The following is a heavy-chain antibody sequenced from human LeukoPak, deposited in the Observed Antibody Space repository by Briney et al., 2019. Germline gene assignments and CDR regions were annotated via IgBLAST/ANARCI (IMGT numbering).Heavy chain of an antibody. CDR2: IIPIFGTA. Sequence: EASVKVSCKASGGTFSSYANSWVRQAPGQGLEWMGGIIPIFGTANYAQKFQGRVTITTDESTSTAYMELSSLRSEDTAVYYCAGIYCSSTSCFNAYWFDPWGQGTLVTVSS. CDR1: GGTFSSYA. V-gene: IGHV1-69*05. CDR3: AGIYCSSTSCFNAYWFDP. J-gene: IGHJ5*02. D-gene: IGHD2-2*01.